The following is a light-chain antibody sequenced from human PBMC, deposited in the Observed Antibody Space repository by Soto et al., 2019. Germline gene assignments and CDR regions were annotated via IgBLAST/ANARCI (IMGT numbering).Light chain of an antibody. CDR3: SSYAGSNNFVV. CDR1: SSDVGGYNY. Sequence: QAALTQPPSASVSPGQSVTIPCTGTSSDVGGYNYASWYQQHPGKAPKLMIYEVTKRPSGVPDRFSGSKSGNTASPTVSGIQAEDEADYYCSSYAGSNNFVVFGGGTKLTVL. V-gene: IGLV2-8*01. CDR2: EVT. J-gene: IGLJ2*01.